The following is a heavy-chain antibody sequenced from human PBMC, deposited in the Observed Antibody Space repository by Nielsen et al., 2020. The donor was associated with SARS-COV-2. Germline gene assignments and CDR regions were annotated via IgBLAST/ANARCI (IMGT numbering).Heavy chain of an antibody. CDR1: GDSVSSGSYS. J-gene: IGHJ4*02. V-gene: IGHV4-61*01. CDR2: FYYSMST. D-gene: IGHD4-17*01. CDR3: ARGESTVLAIGS. Sequence: SETLSLTCTVSGDSVSSGSYSWSWVRQPPGKGREWIWDFYYSMSTHYNPSLTSRATISVDTSNIQFSLKLTSVPAADTAVYYCARGESTVLAIGSWGQGTLVTVTS.